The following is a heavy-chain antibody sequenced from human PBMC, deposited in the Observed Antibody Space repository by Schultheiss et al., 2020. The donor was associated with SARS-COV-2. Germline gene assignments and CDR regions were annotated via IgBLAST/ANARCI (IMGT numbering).Heavy chain of an antibody. V-gene: IGHV3-9*01. D-gene: IGHD4-11*01. CDR1: GFTFSSYE. J-gene: IGHJ5*02. Sequence: GGSLRLSCTASGFTFSSYEMNWVRQAPGKGLEWVSGISWNSGSIGYADSVKGRFTISRDNAKNSLYLQMNSLRAEDTALYYCAKDSSYDYSSNWFDPWGQGTLVTVSS. CDR3: AKDSSYDYSSNWFDP. CDR2: ISWNSGSI.